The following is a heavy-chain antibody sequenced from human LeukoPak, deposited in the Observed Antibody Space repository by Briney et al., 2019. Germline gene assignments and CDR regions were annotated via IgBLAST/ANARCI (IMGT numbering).Heavy chain of an antibody. V-gene: IGHV3-23*01. CDR2: FSGSGGST. J-gene: IGHJ5*01. D-gene: IGHD3-22*01. Sequence: GGSLRLSCAASGFAFSSYAMSWVRQAPGKGLEWFSAFSGSGGSTYYADSVKGRFTISRDNSKNTLYLQMNSLRAEDTAVYYCAKDRPNFHENSGHYYRRDGDSWGQGTLVTVSS. CDR3: AKDRPNFHENSGHYYRRDGDS. CDR1: GFAFSSYA.